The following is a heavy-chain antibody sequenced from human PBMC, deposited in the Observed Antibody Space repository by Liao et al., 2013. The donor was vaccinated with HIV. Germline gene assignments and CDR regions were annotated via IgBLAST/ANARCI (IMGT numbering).Heavy chain of an antibody. CDR1: GGSISSGGYS. Sequence: QLQLQESGSGLVKPSQTLSLTCAVSGGSISSGGYSWSWIRQPPGKGLEWIGYIYHTGSTYYNPSLKSRVTISVDRSKNQFSLKLTSVTAADTAVYYCARLWFGPPERDSSYYMDVWGKGTTVTVSS. CDR2: IYHTGST. CDR3: ARLWFGPPERDSSYYMDV. V-gene: IGHV4-30-2*01. D-gene: IGHD3-10*01. J-gene: IGHJ6*03.